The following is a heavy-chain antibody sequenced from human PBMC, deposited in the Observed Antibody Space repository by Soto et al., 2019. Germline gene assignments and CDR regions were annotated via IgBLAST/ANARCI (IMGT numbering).Heavy chain of an antibody. Sequence: GASVKVSCKASGYTFTGYYMHWVRQAPGQGLELMGWINPNSGGTNYAQKFQGWVTMTRDTSISTAYVELSRLRSDDTAVYYCARSLLIQLWSFDYWGQGTLVTVSS. J-gene: IGHJ4*02. V-gene: IGHV1-2*04. D-gene: IGHD5-18*01. CDR1: GYTFTGYY. CDR2: INPNSGGT. CDR3: ARSLLIQLWSFDY.